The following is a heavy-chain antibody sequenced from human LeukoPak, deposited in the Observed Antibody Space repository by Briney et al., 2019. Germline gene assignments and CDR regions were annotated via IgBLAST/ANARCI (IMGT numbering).Heavy chain of an antibody. Sequence: ASVTVSCKTSGYTFSSYEINWVRQPPGQGLEGRGWMNPNSGNTAYAQKFQGRVTMTRDVSIRTTYMELSSLRSEDTAVYYCVRLFVQEPSGWFDPWGQGTLVTVS. CDR3: VRLFVQEPSGWFDP. CDR1: GYTFSSYE. V-gene: IGHV1-8*01. D-gene: IGHD3-10*01. J-gene: IGHJ5*02. CDR2: MNPNSGNT.